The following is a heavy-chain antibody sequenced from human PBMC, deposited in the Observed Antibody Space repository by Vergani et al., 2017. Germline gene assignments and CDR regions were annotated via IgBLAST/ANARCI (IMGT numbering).Heavy chain of an antibody. Sequence: EVQLVESGGGLVKPGGSLRLSCAASGFTFSNAWMSWVRQAPGKGLEWVGRIKSKTDCGTTDYAAPVKGRLTISRDNAENTLYRQMNSLRAEDTAVYYCARDVTDIWRWMGGASDYYYYYGMDVWGEGSTVTVSS. CDR3: ARDVTDIWRWMGGASDYYYYYGMDV. CDR1: GFTFSNAW. V-gene: IGHV3-15*05. D-gene: IGHD5-12*01. CDR2: IKSKTDCGTT. J-gene: IGHJ6*04.